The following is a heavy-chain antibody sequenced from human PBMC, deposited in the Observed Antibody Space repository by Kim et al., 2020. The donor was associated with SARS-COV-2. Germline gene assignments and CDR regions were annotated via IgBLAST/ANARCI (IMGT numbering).Heavy chain of an antibody. J-gene: IGHJ6*02. CDR3: ARAGVRTEAIIAVAGTGIYYYSGMDV. D-gene: IGHD6-19*01. CDR1: GGSISSYY. CDR2: IYYSGST. Sequence: SETLSLTCTVSGGSISSYYWSWIRQPPGKGLEWIGYIYYSGSTNYNPSLKSRVTISVDTSKNQFSLKLSSVTAADTAVYYCARAGVRTEAIIAVAGTGIYYYSGMDVWGPGTTVTVSS. V-gene: IGHV4-59*01.